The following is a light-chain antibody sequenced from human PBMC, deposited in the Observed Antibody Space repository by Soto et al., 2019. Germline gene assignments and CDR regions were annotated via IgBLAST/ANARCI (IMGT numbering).Light chain of an antibody. CDR3: GVWDSSLTTYV. J-gene: IGLJ1*01. Sequence: QSVLTQPPSASGTPGQRVTISCSGGTSNIGTNAVNWYQHLPGTAPSVLIYDSNKRPSGIPDRFSGSKSGTSATLGITGLQTGDEADYYCGVWDSSLTTYVFGPGTKVTVL. CDR1: TSNIGTNA. CDR2: DSN. V-gene: IGLV1-51*01.